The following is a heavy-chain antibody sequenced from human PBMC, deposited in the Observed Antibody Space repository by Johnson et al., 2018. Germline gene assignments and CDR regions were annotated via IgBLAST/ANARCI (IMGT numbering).Heavy chain of an antibody. V-gene: IGHV3-30-3*01. Sequence: SCAASGFTFTNFAIHWVRQAPGKGLEWVAVISYDGSHEFYADSVKGRFTISRYNDENSLFLRMNSLKPEDTALYYCARDDADAFEIWGQGTMVTVFS. CDR1: GFTFTNFA. CDR2: ISYDGSHE. CDR3: ARDDADAFEI. D-gene: IGHD2-2*01. J-gene: IGHJ3*02.